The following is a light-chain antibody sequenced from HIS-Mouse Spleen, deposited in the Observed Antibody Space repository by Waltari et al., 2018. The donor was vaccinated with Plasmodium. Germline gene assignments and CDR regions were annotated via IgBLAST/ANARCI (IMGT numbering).Light chain of an antibody. CDR1: QSISSR. J-gene: IGKJ3*01. Sequence: DIQMTQSPSTLSASVGERVTISCRASQSISSRLAWYQQKPGKAPKLLIYRASSIESGIPARFSGSGSGTEFTLTISSLQPDDFATYYCQQYNSYLFTFGPGTKVDIK. CDR3: QQYNSYLFT. V-gene: IGKV1-5*03. CDR2: RAS.